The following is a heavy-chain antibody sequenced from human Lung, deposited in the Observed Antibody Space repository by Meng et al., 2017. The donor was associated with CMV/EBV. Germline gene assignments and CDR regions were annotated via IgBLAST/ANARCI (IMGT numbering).Heavy chain of an antibody. CDR1: GYAFISYD. CDR2: MNPNSGKT. Sequence: ASXXVSXKASGYAFISYDINWVRQATGQGLEWMGWMNPNSGKTGYAQKFQGRVTITSDITVNTAYMQESNLRTEDTAVYYCSRGGSNTNYYYGMDVWGQGXTVTVSS. J-gene: IGHJ6*02. V-gene: IGHV1-8*03. D-gene: IGHD2-2*01. CDR3: SRGGSNTNYYYGMDV.